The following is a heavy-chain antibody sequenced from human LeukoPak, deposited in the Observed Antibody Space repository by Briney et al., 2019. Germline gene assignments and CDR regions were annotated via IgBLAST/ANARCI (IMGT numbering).Heavy chain of an antibody. J-gene: IGHJ3*02. V-gene: IGHV3-21*01. CDR2: ISSSSSYI. Sequence: PGGSLRLSCAASGFTFSSHSMNWVRQAPGKGLEWVSSISSSSSYIYYADSVKGRFTISRDNAKNSLYLQMNSLRAEDTAVYYCARDSSSSRDAFDIWGQGTMVTVSS. CDR1: GFTFSSHS. CDR3: ARDSSSSRDAFDI. D-gene: IGHD6-13*01.